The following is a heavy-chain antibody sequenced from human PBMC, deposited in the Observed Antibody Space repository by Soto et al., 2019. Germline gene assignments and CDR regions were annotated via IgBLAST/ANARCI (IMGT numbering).Heavy chain of an antibody. J-gene: IGHJ3*02. CDR2: MSHSGGT. D-gene: IGHD1-7*01. CDR3: ARVERGTATTVVDDFDI. CDR1: GGFVTSGSYY. Sequence: QVQLQQWGAGLLKPSETLSLTCAVYGGFVTSGSYYWSWIRQPPGKGLEWIGEMSHSGGTHFNPSLKSRGTLPVDTSKNQFTLKMSSVTAADTALYSCARVERGTATTVVDDFDICGPGTMVTVSS. V-gene: IGHV4-34*01.